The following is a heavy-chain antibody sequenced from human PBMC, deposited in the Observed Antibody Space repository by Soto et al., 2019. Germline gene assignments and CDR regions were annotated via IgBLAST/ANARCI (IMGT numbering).Heavy chain of an antibody. CDR3: ARAGYCGPGCYYYFDY. J-gene: IGHJ4*02. D-gene: IGHD2-21*02. CDR1: GFTFGSYW. V-gene: IGHV3-7*01. Sequence: GSLRLSCAVSGFTFGSYWMNWVRLIPGKGLEWVAYIKPDGSATYYVDSVKGRFTISRDNAKNSLYLQMNSLRVEDTSVYYCARAGYCGPGCYYYFDYWGQGTLVTVSS. CDR2: IKPDGSAT.